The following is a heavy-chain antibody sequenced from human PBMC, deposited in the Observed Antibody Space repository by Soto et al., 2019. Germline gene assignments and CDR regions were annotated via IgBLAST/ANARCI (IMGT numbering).Heavy chain of an antibody. J-gene: IGHJ5*02. V-gene: IGHV4-59*01. CDR3: GREQVPAAILGWFDH. CDR1: GGSISSYY. CDR2: IYYSGST. D-gene: IGHD2-2*01. Sequence: PSETLSLTCTVSGGSISSYYWSWIRQPPGKGLEWIGYIYYSGSTNCNPSLKSRVTISVDTSKNQFSLKLSSVIAADTAVYYCGREQVPAAILGWFDHWGLGTLVTVSS.